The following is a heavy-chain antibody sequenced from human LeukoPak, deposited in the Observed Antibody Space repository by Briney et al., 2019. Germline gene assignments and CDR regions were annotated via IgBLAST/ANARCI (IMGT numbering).Heavy chain of an antibody. Sequence: PGGSLRLSCAASGFTFSSYSMNWLRQAPGKGLDGVSSISRSSSYIYYADSVKGRFTISRDNAKNSLYLQMNSLRAEDTAVYYCASAEHFDWSRDFDIWGQGTMVTVSS. V-gene: IGHV3-21*01. CDR2: ISRSSSYI. D-gene: IGHD3-9*01. J-gene: IGHJ3*02. CDR3: ASAEHFDWSRDFDI. CDR1: GFTFSSYS.